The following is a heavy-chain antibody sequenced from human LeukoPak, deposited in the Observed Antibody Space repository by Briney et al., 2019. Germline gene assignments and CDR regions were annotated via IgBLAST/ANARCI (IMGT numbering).Heavy chain of an antibody. Sequence: GASVKVSCKASGYTFTGYYMHWVRQAPGQGLEWMGWINPNSGGTKYAQKFQGWVTMTRDTSISTAYMELSSLRSEDTAVYYCARTKAAPRNWYFDLWGRGTLVTVSS. J-gene: IGHJ2*01. CDR1: GYTFTGYY. D-gene: IGHD6-25*01. CDR2: INPNSGGT. V-gene: IGHV1-2*04. CDR3: ARTKAAPRNWYFDL.